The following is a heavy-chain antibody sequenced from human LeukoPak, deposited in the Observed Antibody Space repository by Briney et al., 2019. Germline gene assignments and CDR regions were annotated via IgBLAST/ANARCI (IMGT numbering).Heavy chain of an antibody. CDR3: AREPVTMIVVVTGFDY. CDR1: GFTFSSYA. CDR2: ISYDGSNK. Sequence: GRSLRLSCAASGFTFSSYAMHWVRQAPGKGLEWVAVISYDGSNKYYADSVKGRFTTSRDNSKNTLYLQMNSLRAEDTAVYYCAREPVTMIVVVTGFDYWGQGTLVTVSS. V-gene: IGHV3-30*04. J-gene: IGHJ4*02. D-gene: IGHD3-22*01.